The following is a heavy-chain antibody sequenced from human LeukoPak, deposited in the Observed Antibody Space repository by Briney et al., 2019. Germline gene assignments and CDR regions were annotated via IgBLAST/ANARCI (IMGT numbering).Heavy chain of an antibody. CDR1: GFSFSSYG. CDR2: ISYDGSNK. V-gene: IGHV3-30*03. J-gene: IGHJ4*02. D-gene: IGHD3-22*01. Sequence: GRSLRLSCAASGFSFSSYGFHWVRQAPGKGLEWVALISYDGSNKYYADSVKGRFTISRDNSKNTLYLQMNSLRAEDTAVYYCAREAYYYDSSGYYLIDYWGQGTLATVSS. CDR3: AREAYYYDSSGYYLIDY.